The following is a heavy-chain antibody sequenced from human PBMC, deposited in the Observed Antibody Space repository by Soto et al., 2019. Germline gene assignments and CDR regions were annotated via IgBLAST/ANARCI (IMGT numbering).Heavy chain of an antibody. Sequence: SETLSLTCAVYGGSFSGYYWSWIRQPPGKGLEWIGDINYSGSTNYNPSLKSRVTISVDTSKNQFSLKLSSVTAADTAVYYCARDIMGTNYYYYGMDVWGQGTTVTVSS. J-gene: IGHJ6*02. CDR1: GGSFSGYY. V-gene: IGHV4-34*01. D-gene: IGHD5-12*01. CDR3: ARDIMGTNYYYYGMDV. CDR2: INYSGST.